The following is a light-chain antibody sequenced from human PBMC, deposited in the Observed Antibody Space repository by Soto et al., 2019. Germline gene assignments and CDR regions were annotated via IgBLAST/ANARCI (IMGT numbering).Light chain of an antibody. V-gene: IGKV1-5*03. CDR2: SAS. CDR3: QQLNSSPLT. Sequence: LMTHSPCTFSASVVDVVTLAFRASQSVNEYLAWYRQKPGKAPSLLIYSASNLEIGVPSRFSGSGSGTEFTLTISRLQPEDFATYYCQQLNSSPLTFAGGTKVDIK. J-gene: IGKJ4*01. CDR1: QSVNEY.